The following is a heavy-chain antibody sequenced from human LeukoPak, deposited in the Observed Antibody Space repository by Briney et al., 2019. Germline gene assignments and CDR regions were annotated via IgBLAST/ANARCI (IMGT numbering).Heavy chain of an antibody. D-gene: IGHD3-10*02. CDR2: ISSSGSTI. Sequence: GGSLRLSCAASGFTFSGYSMNWVRQAPGKGLEWVSYISSSGSTIYYADSVKGRFTISRDNAKNSLYLQMNSLGAEDTAVYYCAELGITMIGGVWGKGTTVTISS. CDR3: AELGITMIGGV. V-gene: IGHV3-48*04. J-gene: IGHJ6*04. CDR1: GFTFSGYS.